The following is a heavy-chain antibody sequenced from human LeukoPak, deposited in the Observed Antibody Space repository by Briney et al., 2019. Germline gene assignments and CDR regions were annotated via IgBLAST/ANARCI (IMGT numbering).Heavy chain of an antibody. CDR1: GYTFTGYY. V-gene: IGHV1-2*02. CDR2: INPNSGGT. CDR3: AREGVVTMVRGFFTWFDP. Sequence: ASVKVSCKASGYTFTGYYMHWVRQAPGQGVEWMGWINPNSGGTNYAQKFQGRVTMTRDTSISTAYMELSRLRSDDTAVYYCAREGVVTMVRGFFTWFDPWGQGTLVTVSS. J-gene: IGHJ5*02. D-gene: IGHD3-10*01.